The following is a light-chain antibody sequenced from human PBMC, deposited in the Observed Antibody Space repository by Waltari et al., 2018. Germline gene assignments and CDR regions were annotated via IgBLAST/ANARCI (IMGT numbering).Light chain of an antibody. Sequence: QSVLTQPPSASGTPGQRVTIPCSGSSSNIGSNGVNWSQQLPGSAPKLLILSNNQRPSGVPDRFSGSKSGTSASLAISGLQSADEADYYCAAWDDSLNGHVVFGGGTKLTVL. CDR3: AAWDDSLNGHVV. CDR2: SNN. CDR1: SSNIGSNG. J-gene: IGLJ2*01. V-gene: IGLV1-44*01.